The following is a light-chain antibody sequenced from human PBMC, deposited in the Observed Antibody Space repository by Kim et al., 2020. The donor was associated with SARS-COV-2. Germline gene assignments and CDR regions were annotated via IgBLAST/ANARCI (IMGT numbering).Light chain of an antibody. CDR2: DVS. V-gene: IGLV2-14*03. Sequence: QSALTQPASVSGSPGQSITISCTGTTSDDSVSWYQQHPGNAPKLIIFDVSDRPSGISSRFSGSQSGNTASLTISGLQAEDEADYYCSSYTASTTPVFGGGTQLTVL. CDR1: TSDDS. J-gene: IGLJ2*01. CDR3: SSYTASTTPV.